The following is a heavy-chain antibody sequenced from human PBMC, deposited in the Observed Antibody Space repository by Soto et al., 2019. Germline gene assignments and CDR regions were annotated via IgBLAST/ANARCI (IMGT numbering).Heavy chain of an antibody. CDR3: ARGDYYDSSGSV. J-gene: IGHJ6*02. CDR2: IYYIGTT. Sequence: SETLSLTCTVSGASVSSGSYHWSWIRQPPGKGLEWIGYIYYIGTTNYNPSLKSRVTISVDTSKNQFSLKLNSVTAADTAVYYCARGDYYDSSGSVWGQGTTVTVSS. D-gene: IGHD3-22*01. V-gene: IGHV4-61*01. CDR1: GASVSSGSYH.